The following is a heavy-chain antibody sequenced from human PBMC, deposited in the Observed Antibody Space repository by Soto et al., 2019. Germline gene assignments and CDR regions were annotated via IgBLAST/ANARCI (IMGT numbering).Heavy chain of an antibody. CDR2: ISAYNGNT. J-gene: IGHJ4*02. Sequence: ASVKVSCKASGYTFTSYGISWVRQAPGQGLEWMGWISAYNGNTNYAQKLQGRVTMTTDTSTSTAYMELRSLRSDDTAVYYCASSPYNGDYFDYWGQGTLVTVSS. V-gene: IGHV1-18*01. CDR1: GYTFTSYG. CDR3: ASSPYNGDYFDY. D-gene: IGHD1-1*01.